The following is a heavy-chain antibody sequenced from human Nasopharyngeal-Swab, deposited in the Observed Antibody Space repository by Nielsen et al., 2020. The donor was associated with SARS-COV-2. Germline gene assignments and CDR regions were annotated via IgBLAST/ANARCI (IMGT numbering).Heavy chain of an antibody. Sequence: SETLSLTCTVSGGSISSGSYYWSWIRQPAGKGLEWIGRIYTSGSTNYTPSLKSRVTISVDTSKNQFSLKLSSVTAADTAVYYCARGSSSSAAHDYWGQGTLVTVSS. CDR1: GGSISSGSYY. CDR3: ARGSSSSAAHDY. CDR2: IYTSGST. D-gene: IGHD6-6*01. V-gene: IGHV4-61*02. J-gene: IGHJ4*02.